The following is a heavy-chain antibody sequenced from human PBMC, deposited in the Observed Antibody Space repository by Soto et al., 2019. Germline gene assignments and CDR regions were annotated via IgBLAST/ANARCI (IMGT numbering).Heavy chain of an antibody. CDR2: ISGSGGST. CDR3: APLCQLPSYFDY. CDR1: GFTFSSYA. V-gene: IGHV3-23*01. Sequence: EVQLLESGGGLVQPGGSLRLSCAASGFTFSSYAMSWVRQAPGKGLEWVSAISGSGGSTYYADSVKGRFTISRDNSKNTLYLQMNSLRAEDTAVYYCAPLCQLPSYFDYWGQGTLVTVSS. D-gene: IGHD2-2*01. J-gene: IGHJ4*02.